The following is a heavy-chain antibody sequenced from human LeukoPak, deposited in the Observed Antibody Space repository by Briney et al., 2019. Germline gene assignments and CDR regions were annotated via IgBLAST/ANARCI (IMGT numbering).Heavy chain of an antibody. CDR3: ARRWGLWFGRTPMHNWFDP. J-gene: IGHJ5*02. V-gene: IGHV4-4*07. D-gene: IGHD3-10*01. CDR2: IYTSGST. CDR1: GGSISSYY. Sequence: SETLSLTCTVSGGSISSYYWSWIRQPAGKGLEWIGRIYTSGSTNYNPSLKSRVTMSVDTSKNQFSLKLSSVTAADTAVYYCARRWGLWFGRTPMHNWFDPWGQGTLVTVSS.